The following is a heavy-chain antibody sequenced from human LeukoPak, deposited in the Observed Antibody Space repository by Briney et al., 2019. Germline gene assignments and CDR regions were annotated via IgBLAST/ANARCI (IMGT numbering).Heavy chain of an antibody. J-gene: IGHJ4*02. CDR1: GSTFSSYA. CDR3: AKDGRYSNFLPYFGY. V-gene: IGHV3-23*01. CDR2: IGWRGGIT. Sequence: GGSLRPSCAASGSTFSSYAMSCVRQAPRKGLEWGSAIGWRGGITYYAVSVKGRFTISRDNTKNTLYLLMNSLRAEDTAVYYCAKDGRYSNFLPYFGYWGQGTLVTVSS. D-gene: IGHD4-11*01.